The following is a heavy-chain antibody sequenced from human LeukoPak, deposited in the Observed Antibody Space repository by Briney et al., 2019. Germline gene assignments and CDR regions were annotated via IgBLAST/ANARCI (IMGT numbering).Heavy chain of an antibody. Sequence: GRSLRLSCAASGFTFSSYAMSWVRQAPGKGLEWVSAISGSGGSTYYADSVKGRFTISRDNSKNTLYLQMNSLRAEDTAVYYCAKDLAYYYDSSGRPFDYWGQGTLVTVSS. CDR1: GFTFSSYA. CDR3: AKDLAYYYDSSGRPFDY. CDR2: ISGSGGST. J-gene: IGHJ4*02. D-gene: IGHD3-22*01. V-gene: IGHV3-23*01.